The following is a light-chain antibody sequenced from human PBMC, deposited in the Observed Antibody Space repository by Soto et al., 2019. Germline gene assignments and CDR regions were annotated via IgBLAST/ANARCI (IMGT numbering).Light chain of an antibody. Sequence: EIVVTQSPGTLSLSPGERATLSCRARQSVRSDYLAWYQHKPGQAPRLHIYGASTRATGIPDRFSGSGSGTDFTLTISRLEPEDFAVYYCQQYGSSPPITFGQGTRLAIK. V-gene: IGKV3-20*01. J-gene: IGKJ5*01. CDR3: QQYGSSPPIT. CDR1: QSVRSDY. CDR2: GAS.